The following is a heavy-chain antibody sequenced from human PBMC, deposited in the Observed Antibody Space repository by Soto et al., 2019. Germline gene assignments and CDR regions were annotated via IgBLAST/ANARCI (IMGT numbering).Heavy chain of an antibody. CDR2: ISSDGSNK. Sequence: QVQLVESGGGVVQPGRSLTLSCAASGFSFTTYGMHWVRQAPGKGLDWVALISSDGSNKYYPDSVKGRFTFSRDNSKNTLYLQMNSLRSEDTAVYYCAAGLYFFDYCGQGTRVTVSS. CDR1: GFSFTTYG. V-gene: IGHV3-30*03. CDR3: AAGLYFFDY. J-gene: IGHJ4*02. D-gene: IGHD6-13*01.